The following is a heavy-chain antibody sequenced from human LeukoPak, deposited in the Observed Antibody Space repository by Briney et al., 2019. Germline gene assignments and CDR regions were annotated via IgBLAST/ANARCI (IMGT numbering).Heavy chain of an antibody. D-gene: IGHD3-10*01. CDR1: GDSISSGDYY. J-gene: IGHJ6*03. V-gene: IGHV4-61*02. Sequence: SETLSLTCTVSGDSISSGDYYWSWIRQPAGKGLEWIGRISSSGSTNYNPSLKSRVTISVDTSKNQFSLKLSSVTAADTAVYYCARIRYGSGSYHAGGGLYYYMDVWGKGTTVTVSS. CDR3: ARIRYGSGSYHAGGGLYYYMDV. CDR2: ISSSGST.